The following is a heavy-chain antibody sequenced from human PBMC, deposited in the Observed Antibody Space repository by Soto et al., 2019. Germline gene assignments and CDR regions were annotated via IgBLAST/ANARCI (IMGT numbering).Heavy chain of an antibody. J-gene: IGHJ5*02. CDR3: ARSLPYDFWTGYPNWFDP. Sequence: GGSLRLSCAASGFTFSDSYMIWIRQAPGKGLEWVSYISDSATTISYADPVKGRFTISRDNAKYSLYLQMNSLRAEDTAVYYCARSLPYDFWTGYPNWFDPWGQGTLVTVSS. V-gene: IGHV3-11*01. CDR2: ISDSATTI. D-gene: IGHD3-3*01. CDR1: GFTFSDSY.